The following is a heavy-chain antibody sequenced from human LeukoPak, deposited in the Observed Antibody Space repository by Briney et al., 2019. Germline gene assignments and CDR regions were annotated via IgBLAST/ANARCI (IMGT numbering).Heavy chain of an antibody. CDR1: GYTFTSYG. CDR3: ATDYTDYSLDY. D-gene: IGHD4-11*01. CDR2: MNPNSGNT. J-gene: IGHJ4*02. Sequence: ASVKVSGKASGYTFTSYGISWVRQAPGQGLEWMGWMNPNSGNTGYAQKFQGRVTMTRNTSISTAYMELSSLRYEDTAVYYCATDYTDYSLDYWGQGTLVTVSS. V-gene: IGHV1-8*02.